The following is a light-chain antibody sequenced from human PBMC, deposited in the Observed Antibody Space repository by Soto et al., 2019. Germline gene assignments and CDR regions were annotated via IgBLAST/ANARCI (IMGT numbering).Light chain of an antibody. Sequence: QSALTQPASVSGSPGQSIAISCTGTSSDVGYYNYVSWYQQHPGKAPNVMICDVNNRPSGVPDRFSGSKSGNTASLTISGLQAEDEADYYCSSYTSSSTYVFGTGTKVNVL. CDR3: SSYTSSSTYV. CDR2: DVN. V-gene: IGLV2-14*01. CDR1: SSDVGYYNY. J-gene: IGLJ1*01.